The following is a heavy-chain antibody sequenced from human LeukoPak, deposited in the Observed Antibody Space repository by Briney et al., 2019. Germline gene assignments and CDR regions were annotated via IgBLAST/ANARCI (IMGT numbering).Heavy chain of an antibody. V-gene: IGHV4-39*07. J-gene: IGHJ4*02. CDR2: IYYSGST. Sequence: SETLSLTCTVSGGSVSSSYYYWGWIRQPPGKGLEWIGSIYYSGSTYYNPSLKSRVTISVDTSKNQFSLKLSSVTAADTAVYYCARDELGRTYSSSDWGQGTLVTVSS. CDR1: GGSVSSSYYY. D-gene: IGHD6-19*01. CDR3: ARDELGRTYSSSD.